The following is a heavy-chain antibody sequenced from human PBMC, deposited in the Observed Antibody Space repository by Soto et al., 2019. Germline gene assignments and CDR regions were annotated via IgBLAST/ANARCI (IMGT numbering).Heavy chain of an antibody. Sequence: PGGSLRLSCAASGFTFSSYGMHWVRQAPGKGLEWVAVIWYEGNNKYYAESVKGRFTNSRDNSKKTLYLQMNSLRAEDTAVYYCARDTGKYYYDSSGLDYWGQGT. CDR3: ARDTGKYYYDSSGLDY. D-gene: IGHD3-22*01. CDR2: IWYEGNNK. CDR1: GFTFSSYG. V-gene: IGHV3-33*01. J-gene: IGHJ4*02.